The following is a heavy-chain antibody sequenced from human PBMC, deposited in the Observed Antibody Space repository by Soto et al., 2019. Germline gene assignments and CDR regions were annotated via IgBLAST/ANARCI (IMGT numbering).Heavy chain of an antibody. CDR2: INRDGSKK. CDR1: GFTLSAYW. D-gene: IGHD6-13*01. CDR3: ARAVSPGSSSLYLDAFDI. V-gene: IGHV3-7*05. Sequence: EVQLEESGGDLVQPGGSLRLSCAASGFTLSAYWMTWVRQAPGKGLEWVANINRDGSKKSYLDSVRGRFTISRDNVGNALYVQRDSLRADDTALCYCARAVSPGSSSLYLDAFDIWGQGTMVTVSS. J-gene: IGHJ3*02.